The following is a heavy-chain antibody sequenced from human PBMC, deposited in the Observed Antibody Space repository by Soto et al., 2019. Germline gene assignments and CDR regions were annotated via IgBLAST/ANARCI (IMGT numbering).Heavy chain of an antibody. CDR2: ISWDGGST. CDR1: GFTFDDYT. D-gene: IGHD2-15*01. CDR3: AKDGRGPPDY. V-gene: IGHV3-43*01. Sequence: GGSLRLSCAASGFTFDDYTMHWVRQAPGKGLEWVSLISWDGGSTYYADSVKGRFTISRDNSKNSLYLQMNSLRTEDTALYYCAKDGRGPPDYWGQGTLVTVSS. J-gene: IGHJ4*02.